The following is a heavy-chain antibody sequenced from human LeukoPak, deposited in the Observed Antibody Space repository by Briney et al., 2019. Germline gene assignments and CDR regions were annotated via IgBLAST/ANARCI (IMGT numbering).Heavy chain of an antibody. CDR2: IKSKTDGGTT. D-gene: IGHD2-15*01. CDR3: TTARSA. V-gene: IGHV3-15*01. Sequence: SGGSLRPSRAISGLIFSNAWMSWVRPAPGKGLEWVGRIKSKTDGGTTDYAAPVKGRFTISRDDSKTTLYLQMNSLKIEDTAVYYCTTARSAWGQGTLVTVSS. CDR1: GLIFSNAW. J-gene: IGHJ4*02.